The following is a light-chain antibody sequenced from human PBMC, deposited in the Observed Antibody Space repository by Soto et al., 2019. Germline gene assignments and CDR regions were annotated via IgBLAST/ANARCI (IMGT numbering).Light chain of an antibody. V-gene: IGKV3-11*01. Sequence: EIVLPQSPDTLSFSPVDRAALSCHSSQHVHNFLAWYQQKPGQAPRLLIYGASTRAAGIPARFSGSGSGTDFTLTIRSLEPEDFAVYYCQQGSNWPPINFGQGTRREIK. CDR1: QHVHNF. CDR3: QQGSNWPPIN. CDR2: GAS. J-gene: IGKJ5*01.